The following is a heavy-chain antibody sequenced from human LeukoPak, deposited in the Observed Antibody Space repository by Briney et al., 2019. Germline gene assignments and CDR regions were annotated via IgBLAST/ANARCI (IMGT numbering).Heavy chain of an antibody. D-gene: IGHD5-18*01. CDR2: IIPILGIA. V-gene: IGHV1-69*04. Sequence: SVKVSCKASGGTFSSYAISWVRQAPGQGLEWMGRIIPILGIANYAQKFQGRVTITADNSTSTVYMELNSLRSEDTAVYYCARVDTAMVIDYWGQGTLVTVSS. CDR1: GGTFSSYA. CDR3: ARVDTAMVIDY. J-gene: IGHJ4*02.